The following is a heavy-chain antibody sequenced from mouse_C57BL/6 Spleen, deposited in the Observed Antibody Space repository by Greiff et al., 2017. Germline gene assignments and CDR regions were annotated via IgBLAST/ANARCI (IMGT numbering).Heavy chain of an antibody. CDR1: GYTFTDYY. V-gene: IGHV1-76*01. CDR2: IYPGSGNT. D-gene: IGHD2-4*01. J-gene: IGHJ1*03. CDR3: ARDYDGYFDV. Sequence: QVQLKQSGAELVRPGASVKLSCKASGYTFTDYYINWVKQRPGQGLEWIARIYPGSGNTYYNEKFKGKATLTAEKSSSTAYMQLSNLTSEDSAVFFCARDYDGYFDVWGTGTTVTVSS.